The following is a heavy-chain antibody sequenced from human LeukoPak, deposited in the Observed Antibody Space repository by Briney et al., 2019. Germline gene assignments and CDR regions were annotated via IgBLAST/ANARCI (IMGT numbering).Heavy chain of an antibody. Sequence: GASVKVSCKASGYTFTGYYLNWVRQAPGQGLEWMGRINLNSGGTNYAQNFQGRVTMTRDTSISTAYMELNRLRFDGTAVYYCAREDFDYWGQGTLVTVSS. J-gene: IGHJ4*02. V-gene: IGHV1-2*06. CDR2: INLNSGGT. CDR1: GYTFTGYY. CDR3: AREDFDY.